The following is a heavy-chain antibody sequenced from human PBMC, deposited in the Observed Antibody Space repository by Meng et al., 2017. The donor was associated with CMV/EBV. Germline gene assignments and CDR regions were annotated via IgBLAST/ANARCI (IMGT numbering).Heavy chain of an antibody. Sequence: GGSLRLSCAASGFTFSSYSMNWVRQAPGKGLEWVSSISSSSSYIYYADSVKGRFTISRDNAKNSLYLQMNSLRAEDTAVYYCARAHYYDSSGYYYDLYFQHWGQGTLVTVSS. D-gene: IGHD3-22*01. V-gene: IGHV3-21*01. CDR3: ARAHYYDSSGYYYDLYFQH. CDR1: GFTFSSYS. J-gene: IGHJ1*01. CDR2: ISSSSSYI.